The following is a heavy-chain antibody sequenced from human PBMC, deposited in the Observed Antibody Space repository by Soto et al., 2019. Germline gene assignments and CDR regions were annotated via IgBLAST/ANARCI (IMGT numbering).Heavy chain of an antibody. D-gene: IGHD2-2*02. CDR1: GFTFSSYA. V-gene: IGHV3-23*01. CDR2: ISGSGGST. Sequence: EVQLLESGGGLVQPGGSLRLSCAASGFTFSSYAMSWVRQAPGKGLEWVSAISGSGGSTYYADYVKGRFTISRDNSKNTLYLQMNRLRAEDTAVYYCAKDATCSSTSCYMPIPYYFDYWGQGTLVTVSS. J-gene: IGHJ4*02. CDR3: AKDATCSSTSCYMPIPYYFDY.